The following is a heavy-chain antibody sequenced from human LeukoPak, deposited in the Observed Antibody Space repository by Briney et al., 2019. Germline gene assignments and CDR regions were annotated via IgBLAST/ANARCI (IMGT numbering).Heavy chain of an antibody. V-gene: IGHV4-34*01. Sequence: SEALSLTCAVYGGSFSGYYWSWIRQPPGKGLEWIGEINHSGSTNYNPSLKSRVTISVDTSKNQFSLKLSSVTAADTAVYYCARAIRDIVVVPVPRGNAFDIWGQGTMVTVSS. J-gene: IGHJ3*02. CDR2: INHSGST. CDR1: GGSFSGYY. D-gene: IGHD2-2*01. CDR3: ARAIRDIVVVPVPRGNAFDI.